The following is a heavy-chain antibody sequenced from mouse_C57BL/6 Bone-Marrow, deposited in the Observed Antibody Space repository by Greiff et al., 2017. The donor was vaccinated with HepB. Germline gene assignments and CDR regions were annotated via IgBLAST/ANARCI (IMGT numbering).Heavy chain of an antibody. D-gene: IGHD1-1*01. CDR3: ARIYYYGSSYAMDY. J-gene: IGHJ4*01. CDR1: GYAFSSSW. Sequence: VQLVESGPELVKPGASVKISCKASGYAFSSSWMNWVKQRPGKGLEWIGRIYPGDGDTNYNGKFKGKATLTADKSSSTAYMQLSSLTSEDSAVYFCARIYYYGSSYAMDYWGQGTSVTVSS. CDR2: IYPGDGDT. V-gene: IGHV1-82*01.